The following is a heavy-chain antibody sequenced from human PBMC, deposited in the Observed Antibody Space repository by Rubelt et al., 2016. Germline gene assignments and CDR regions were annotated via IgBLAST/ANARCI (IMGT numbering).Heavy chain of an antibody. CDR3: AREPGGSWFDP. D-gene: IGHD3-10*01. Sequence: QVQLVQSGAEVKKPGASVKVSCKASGYTFTGYYMHWVRQAPGQGLEWMGWINPNSGGTKYEQNVHGRVTMTRETSISKAYMELSRLRSADTAVYYCAREPGGSWFDPWGQGTLVTVSS. CDR2: INPNSGGT. J-gene: IGHJ5*02. V-gene: IGHV1-2*02. CDR1: GYTFTGYY.